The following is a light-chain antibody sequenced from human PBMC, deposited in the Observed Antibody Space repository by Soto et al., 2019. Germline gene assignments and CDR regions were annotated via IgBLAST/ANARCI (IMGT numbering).Light chain of an antibody. J-gene: IGKJ1*01. CDR3: QQYGSYSPWT. Sequence: DIQMTQSPSTLSASVGDRVTITCRASQSIGSWLAWYQQKPGKAPKLLIYKASSLESGVPSRFSGSGSGTEFTLTISSLQPDDFASYYCQQYGSYSPWTFGQGTKVEIQ. V-gene: IGKV1-5*03. CDR2: KAS. CDR1: QSIGSW.